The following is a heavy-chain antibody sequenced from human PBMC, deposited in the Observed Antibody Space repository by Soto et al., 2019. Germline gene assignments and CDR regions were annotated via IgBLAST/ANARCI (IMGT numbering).Heavy chain of an antibody. CDR1: GFTFSSYA. Sequence: GGSLRLSCAASGFTFSSYAMSWVRQAPGKGLEWVSAISGSGGSTYYADSVKSRFTISRDNSKNTLYLQMNSLRAEDTAVYYCAKLWDSGYDLFDYWGQGTLVTVSS. J-gene: IGHJ4*02. D-gene: IGHD5-12*01. V-gene: IGHV3-23*01. CDR3: AKLWDSGYDLFDY. CDR2: ISGSGGST.